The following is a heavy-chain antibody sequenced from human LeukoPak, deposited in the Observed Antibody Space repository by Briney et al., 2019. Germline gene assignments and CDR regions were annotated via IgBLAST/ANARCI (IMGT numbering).Heavy chain of an antibody. D-gene: IGHD3-3*02. J-gene: IGHJ4*02. CDR2: IGPDGSDK. CDR1: GRTFSTFG. V-gene: IGHV3-30*02. CDR3: TPGPHGAILDY. Sequence: GGSLRLSCVASGRTFSTFGMHWVRQAPGKGLEWVAFIGPDGSDKYYTDTVKGRFTTSRDNSKNTLYLQMNSLRAEDTAVYYCTPGPHGAILDYWGQGTLVTVSS.